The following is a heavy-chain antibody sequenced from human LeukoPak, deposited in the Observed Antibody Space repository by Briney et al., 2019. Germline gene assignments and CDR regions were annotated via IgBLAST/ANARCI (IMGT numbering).Heavy chain of an antibody. Sequence: SETLSLTCTVSGGYISSYYWSWIRQPPGKGLEWIGEINHSGSTNYNPSLKSRVTISVDTSKNQFSLKLSSVTAADTAVYYCARGRLGVVVPAWGQGTLVTVSS. CDR1: GGYISSYY. CDR3: ARGRLGVVVPA. CDR2: INHSGST. J-gene: IGHJ5*02. V-gene: IGHV4-34*01. D-gene: IGHD2-2*01.